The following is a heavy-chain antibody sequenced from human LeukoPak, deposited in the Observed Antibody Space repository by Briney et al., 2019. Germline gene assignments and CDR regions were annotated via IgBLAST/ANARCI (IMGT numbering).Heavy chain of an antibody. CDR2: ISYDGSNK. CDR1: GFTFSSYG. V-gene: IGHV3-30*18. CDR3: ANDLYQLLSNWFDP. J-gene: IGHJ5*02. Sequence: PGRSLRLSCAASGFTFSSYGMHWVRQAPGKGLEWVAVISYDGSNKYYADSVKGRFTISRDNSKNTLYLQMNSLRAEDTAVYYCANDLYQLLSNWFDPWGQGTLVTVSS. D-gene: IGHD2-2*01.